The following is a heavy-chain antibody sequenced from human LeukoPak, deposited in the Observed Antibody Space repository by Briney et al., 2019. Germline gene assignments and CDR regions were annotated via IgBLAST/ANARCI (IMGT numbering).Heavy chain of an antibody. D-gene: IGHD4-17*01. CDR2: IYSGGST. V-gene: IGHV3-53*01. CDR3: ARGGYGVHFDY. J-gene: IGHJ4*02. Sequence: PGGSLRLSCAASGFTVSSNYMSWVRQAPGKGLEWVSVIYSGGSTYYADSVKGRFTISRDNSKNTLYLQVNSLRAEDTAAYYCARGGYGVHFDYWGQGTLVTVSS. CDR1: GFTVSSNY.